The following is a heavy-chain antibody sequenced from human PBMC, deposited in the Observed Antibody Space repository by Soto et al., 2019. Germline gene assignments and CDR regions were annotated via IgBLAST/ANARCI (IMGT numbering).Heavy chain of an antibody. V-gene: IGHV4-28*01. J-gene: IGHJ4*02. Sequence: SETLSLTCAVSGYSISSSNWWGWIRQPPGKGLEWIGYIYYSGTTYYNPSLKSRVTMSVDTSKNQFSLKLTSVTAVDTAVYYCARRAIQGPIDYWGQGTLVTVSS. CDR1: GYSISSSNW. CDR2: IYYSGTT. CDR3: ARRAIQGPIDY.